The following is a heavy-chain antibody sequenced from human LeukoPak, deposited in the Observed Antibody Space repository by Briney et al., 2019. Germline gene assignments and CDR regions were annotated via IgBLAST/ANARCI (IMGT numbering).Heavy chain of an antibody. V-gene: IGHV3-13*04. CDR3: ARDYYYGMDV. J-gene: IGHJ6*02. CDR2: IGTAGDI. CDR1: GFTFGNYD. Sequence: PGGSLRLSCAASGFTFGNYDMHWVRQTTGKGLEWVSAIGTAGDIYYPGSVKGRFTISRENAKNSLYLQMNSLRAGDTAVYYCARDYYYGMDVWGQGTTVTVSS.